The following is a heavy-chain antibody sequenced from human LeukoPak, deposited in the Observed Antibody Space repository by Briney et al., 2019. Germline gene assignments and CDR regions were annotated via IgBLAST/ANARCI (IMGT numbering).Heavy chain of an antibody. CDR3: ARTRDGPFDY. V-gene: IGHV3-48*03. CDR2: ISNSGSSI. D-gene: IGHD5-24*01. J-gene: IGHJ4*02. CDR1: GFTFSSYE. Sequence: GGFLRVSCAASGFTFSSYEMNWVRQAPGKGLEWLSHISNSGSSIQYADSVKGRFTIFRDNAKSSLYLQMNSLRAEDTAVYYCARTRDGPFDYWGQGTLVTVSS.